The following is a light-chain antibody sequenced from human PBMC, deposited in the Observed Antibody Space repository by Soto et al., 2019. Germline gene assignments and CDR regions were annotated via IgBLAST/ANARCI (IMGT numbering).Light chain of an antibody. CDR1: QSISNY. V-gene: IGKV1-39*01. CDR2: AAS. J-gene: IGKJ4*01. CDR3: QQSYGTPLT. Sequence: DMEMTQSPSSLSASVGDRVTITCRASQSISNYLNWYQHKPGKVPKLLIYAASSLQSGVTTRFSGSGSVTHFNLTINSLQPEDFATYYCQQSYGTPLTFGGGTKIEIK.